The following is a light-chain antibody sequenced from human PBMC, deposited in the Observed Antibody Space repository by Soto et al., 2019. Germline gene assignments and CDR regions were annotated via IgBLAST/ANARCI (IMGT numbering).Light chain of an antibody. Sequence: EIVMTQSPATLSASPGERATLSCRASQGVSSNLAWYQQKPGQVPRLLIYGASTRATGIPARFSGSGSGTEFTLTISSLQSEDFAVYYCQQYNNWPPWTFGQGTKVEIK. J-gene: IGKJ1*01. CDR3: QQYNNWPPWT. CDR1: QGVSSN. V-gene: IGKV3-15*01. CDR2: GAS.